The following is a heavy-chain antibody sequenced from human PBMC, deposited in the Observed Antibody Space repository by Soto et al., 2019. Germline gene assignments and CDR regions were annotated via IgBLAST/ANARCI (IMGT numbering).Heavy chain of an antibody. Sequence: EVQLVESGGGLVQPGGSLRLSCAASGFTLSSYNMNWVRQAPGKGLEWVSYISGSSDTIYYADSVKGRFTISRDNAKNSLYLQLDSMRDEYTAVYYCARDHGGSTWFVGIYYYFGVDVWGQGTTVTFSS. CDR3: ARDHGGSTWFVGIYYYFGVDV. CDR2: ISGSSDTI. CDR1: GFTLSSYN. V-gene: IGHV3-48*02. D-gene: IGHD6-13*01. J-gene: IGHJ6*02.